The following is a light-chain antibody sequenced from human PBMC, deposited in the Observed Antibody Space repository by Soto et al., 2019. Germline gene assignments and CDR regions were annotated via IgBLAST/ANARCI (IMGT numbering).Light chain of an antibody. V-gene: IGKV3D-15*01. CDR1: HSVNSH. CDR2: GGS. CDR3: QQYKNWPL. J-gene: IGKJ5*01. Sequence: MMMTQSPATLSVSPGERVTLSCRTSHSVNSHVAWYQQKPGQAPRLLIYGGSSRATGIPVRFSGSGFGTEFTLTISSLQSEDFAVYYCQQYKNWPLFGQGTRLEIK.